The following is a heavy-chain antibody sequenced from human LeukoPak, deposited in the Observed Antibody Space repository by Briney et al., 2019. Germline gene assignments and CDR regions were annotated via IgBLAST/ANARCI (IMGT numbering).Heavy chain of an antibody. J-gene: IGHJ5*02. CDR1: GFTLSSYA. V-gene: IGHV3-23*01. CDR2: ISGSDSST. Sequence: PGGPLRLSCAASGFTLSSYAMSWVRQAPGKGLEWVSAISGSDSSTYYADSVKGRFTISRDNSKNTLYLQMSSLRAEDTAIYYCAREASDWPNNWFDTWGQGTLVTVSS. D-gene: IGHD2-21*02. CDR3: AREASDWPNNWFDT.